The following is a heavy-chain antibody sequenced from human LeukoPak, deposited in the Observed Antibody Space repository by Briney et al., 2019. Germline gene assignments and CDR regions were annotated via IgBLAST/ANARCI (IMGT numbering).Heavy chain of an antibody. D-gene: IGHD6-13*01. Sequence: SQTLSLTCAFSGDSVSRNSAAWNWISQSPSRGLEWLGRTYYRSKWHTDYAVSVKIRITLNPHTSNNQFSLQLNSVIPEDTAVYYCARGFSSSWYGEDYFDLWGQGTLAPVSS. CDR2: TYYRSKWHT. J-gene: IGHJ4*02. CDR1: GDSVSRNSAA. CDR3: ARGFSSSWYGEDYFDL. V-gene: IGHV6-1*01.